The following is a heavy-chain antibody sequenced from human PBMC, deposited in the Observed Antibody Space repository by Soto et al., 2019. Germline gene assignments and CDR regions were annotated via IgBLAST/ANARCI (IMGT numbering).Heavy chain of an antibody. CDR3: ASSYEEDYGMDV. V-gene: IGHV4-30-4*01. CDR1: GGSISSGDYY. Sequence: LSLTCTVSGGSISSGDYYWSWIRQPPGKGLEWIGYIYYSGSTYYNPSLKSRVTISVDTSKNQFSLKLSSVTAADTAVYYCASSYEEDYGMDVWGQGTTVTVS. D-gene: IGHD5-12*01. CDR2: IYYSGST. J-gene: IGHJ6*02.